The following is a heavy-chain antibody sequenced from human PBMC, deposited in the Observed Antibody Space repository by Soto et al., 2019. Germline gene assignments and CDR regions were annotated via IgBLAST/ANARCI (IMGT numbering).Heavy chain of an antibody. CDR2: AYSTGST. CDR3: ARESYSGGVWSFDL. D-gene: IGHD6-19*01. J-gene: IGHJ2*01. Sequence: QVHLQESGPGLVKPSETLSLTCTVSGGSITNHYWSWIRQPAGKELEWIGRAYSTGSTNYKPSLRSRVTMLLDTSKMQFSLQLTSVTAADTALYYCARESYSGGVWSFDLWGRGTLVTVSS. CDR1: GGSITNHY. V-gene: IGHV4-4*07.